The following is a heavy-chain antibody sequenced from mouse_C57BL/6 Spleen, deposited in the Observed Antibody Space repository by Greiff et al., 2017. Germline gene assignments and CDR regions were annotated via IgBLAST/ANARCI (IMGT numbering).Heavy chain of an antibody. V-gene: IGHV1-82*01. CDR1: GYAFSSSW. D-gene: IGHD1-1*01. J-gene: IGHJ1*03. CDR2: IYPGDGDT. Sequence: VQLQQSGPELVKPGASVKISCKASGYAFSSSWMNWVKQRPGKGLEWIGRIYPGDGDTNYNGKFKGKATLTADKSSSTAYMQLSSLTSEDSAVYFCARLGYGSSYGYFDVWGTGTTVTVSS. CDR3: ARLGYGSSYGYFDV.